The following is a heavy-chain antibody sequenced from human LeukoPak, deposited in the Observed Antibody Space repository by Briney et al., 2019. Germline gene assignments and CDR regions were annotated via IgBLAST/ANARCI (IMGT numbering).Heavy chain of an antibody. J-gene: IGHJ3*02. CDR3: ARDKDQYRLDAFDI. V-gene: IGHV3-66*02. CDR2: IYSGGST. CDR1: GFTFSSYS. Sequence: GGSLRLSCAASGFTFSSYSMNWVRQAPGKGLEWVSVIYSGGSTYYADSVKGRFTISRDNSKNTLYLQMNSLRAEDTAVYYSARDKDQYRLDAFDIWGQGTMVTVSS. D-gene: IGHD1-14*01.